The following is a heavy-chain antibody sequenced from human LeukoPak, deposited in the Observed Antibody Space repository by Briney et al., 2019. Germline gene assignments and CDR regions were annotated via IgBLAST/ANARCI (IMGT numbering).Heavy chain of an antibody. CDR3: ARPTPTDYGSGSYDY. J-gene: IGHJ4*02. CDR2: INPNSGGT. D-gene: IGHD3-10*01. Sequence: ASVKVSCKASGYTFTGYYMHWVRQAPGQGLEWMGWINPNSGGTNYAQKFQGRVTMTRDTSISTAYMELSRLRSDDTAVYYCARPTPTDYGSGSYDYWGQGTLVTVSS. CDR1: GYTFTGYY. V-gene: IGHV1-2*02.